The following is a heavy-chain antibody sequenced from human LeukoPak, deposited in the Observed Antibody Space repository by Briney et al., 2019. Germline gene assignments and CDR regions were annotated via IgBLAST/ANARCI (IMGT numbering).Heavy chain of an antibody. CDR2: ISSSSSYI. J-gene: IGHJ4*02. V-gene: IGHV3-21*01. Sequence: GGSLRLSCAASGFTFSSYSMNWVRQAPGKGLEWVSSISSSSSYIYYADSVKGRFTISRDNAKNSLYLQMNSLRAEDTAVYYCAREGRGYSYGYLFDYWGQGTLVTVSS. CDR1: GFTFSSYS. D-gene: IGHD5-18*01. CDR3: AREGRGYSYGYLFDY.